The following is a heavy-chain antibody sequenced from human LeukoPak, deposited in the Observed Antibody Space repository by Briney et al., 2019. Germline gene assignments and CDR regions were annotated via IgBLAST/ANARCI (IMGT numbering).Heavy chain of an antibody. V-gene: IGHV4-4*09. CDR1: GGSISSYY. D-gene: IGHD3-9*01. CDR3: ARLTDLTGSKHYYVDV. J-gene: IGHJ6*03. CDR2: IYSSGST. Sequence: SSETLSLTCTVSGGSISSYYWSWIRQPPGKGLEWIGYIYSSGSTNYNPSRKTQLTISIVTPKNPFSLKLSSVTAADTAVYYCARLTDLTGSKHYYVDVWGKGTTVTVSS.